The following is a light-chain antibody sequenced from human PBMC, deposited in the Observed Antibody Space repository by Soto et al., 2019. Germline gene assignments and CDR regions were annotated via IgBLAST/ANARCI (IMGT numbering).Light chain of an antibody. CDR1: SNDIGGYNY. CDR3: SSYTIVRTLI. CDR2: EVN. Sequence: QSVLTQPASVSGSPGQSITISCTGTSNDIGGYNYVSWYQHHPGKAPKLLIYEVNDRPSGISNRFSGSKSGNTASLTISGLQAEDEADYYCSSYTIVRTLIFGGGTKLTVL. J-gene: IGLJ2*01. V-gene: IGLV2-14*01.